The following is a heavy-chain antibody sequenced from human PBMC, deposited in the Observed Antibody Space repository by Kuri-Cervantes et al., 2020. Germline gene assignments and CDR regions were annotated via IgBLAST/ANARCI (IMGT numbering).Heavy chain of an antibody. J-gene: IGHJ4*02. CDR2: ISGSGGST. CDR1: GFTFSSYA. D-gene: IGHD5-24*01. CDR3: AKDEDGNGYRVYFDY. Sequence: GESLKISCAASGFTFSSYAMSWVRQAPGKGLEWVSAISGSGGSTYYADSVKGRFTISRDNSKNTLYLQMNSLRAEDTAVYYCAKDEDGNGYRVYFDYWGQGTLVTVSS. V-gene: IGHV3-23*01.